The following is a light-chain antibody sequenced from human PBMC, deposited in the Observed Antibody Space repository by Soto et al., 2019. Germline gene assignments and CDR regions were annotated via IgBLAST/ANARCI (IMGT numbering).Light chain of an antibody. V-gene: IGKV3-20*01. CDR1: QSVSSSY. Sequence: EIVLTHSPGTLSLSPGERATLSCGASQSVSSSYLAWYQQKPGQAPRLLIYGASSRATGIPDRFSGSGSGTDFTLTISRLEPEDFEVYYCQQYGSSPLTFGGGTKVDIK. CDR2: GAS. J-gene: IGKJ4*01. CDR3: QQYGSSPLT.